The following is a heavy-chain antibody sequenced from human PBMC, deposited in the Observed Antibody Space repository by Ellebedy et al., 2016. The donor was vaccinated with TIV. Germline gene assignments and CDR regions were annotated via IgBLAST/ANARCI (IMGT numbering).Heavy chain of an antibody. D-gene: IGHD1-20*01. CDR1: GGSISSSAYY. CDR2: IFYSGTT. CDR3: ARPWYNWNENAFDI. Sequence: MPSETLSLTRTVSGGSISSSAYYWGWIRQPPGRGLEWIGNIFYSGTTSYNPSLKIRLSISVNTSKNQFSLKLSSVTAADTAVYYCARPWYNWNENAFDIWGQGTMVTVSS. J-gene: IGHJ3*02. V-gene: IGHV4-39*01.